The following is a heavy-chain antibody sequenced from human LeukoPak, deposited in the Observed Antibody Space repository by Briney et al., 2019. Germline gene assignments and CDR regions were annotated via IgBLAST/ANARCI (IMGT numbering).Heavy chain of an antibody. J-gene: IGHJ4*02. CDR3: ARSTYGYPDY. D-gene: IGHD4-17*01. Sequence: ETLSLTCAVYGGSFSGYYWSWIRQPPGKRLEWIGNIHYTGSTNYNPSLKSRVTMSVDTSKNHFSLKLSSVTAADTAVYYCARSTYGYPDYWGQGTLVTVSS. V-gene: IGHV4-59*01. CDR1: GGSFSGYY. CDR2: IHYTGST.